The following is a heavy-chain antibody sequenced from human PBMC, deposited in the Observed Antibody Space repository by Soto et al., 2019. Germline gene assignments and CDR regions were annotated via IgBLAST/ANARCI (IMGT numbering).Heavy chain of an antibody. J-gene: IGHJ6*02. CDR2: ISAYNGNT. CDR1: GYTFTSYG. D-gene: IGHD3-22*01. V-gene: IGHV1-18*04. Sequence: QVQLVQSGAEVKKPGASVKVSCKASGYTFTSYGISWVRQAPGQGLEWMGWISAYNGNTNYAQKLQGRVTMTTDTSTSTAYMELRSLRSDDTAVYYCARDDVTMIVVVNYYYYGMDVWRQGTTVTVSS. CDR3: ARDDVTMIVVVNYYYYGMDV.